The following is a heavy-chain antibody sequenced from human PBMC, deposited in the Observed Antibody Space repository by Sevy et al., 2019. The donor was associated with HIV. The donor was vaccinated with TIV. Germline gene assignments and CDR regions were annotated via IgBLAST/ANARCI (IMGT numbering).Heavy chain of an antibody. J-gene: IGHJ6*02. CDR2: ISTSGTTI. D-gene: IGHD4-17*01. Sequence: GGSLRLSCAASGFIFSNYYMSWIRQAPGKGLEWVSYISTSGTTILYADSVKGRFTISRDNAKNSLYLQMNILRAEDTAVYFCARAEEDADYPSYYFYGMDVWGQGTTVTVSS. V-gene: IGHV3-11*01. CDR3: ARAEEDADYPSYYFYGMDV. CDR1: GFIFSNYY.